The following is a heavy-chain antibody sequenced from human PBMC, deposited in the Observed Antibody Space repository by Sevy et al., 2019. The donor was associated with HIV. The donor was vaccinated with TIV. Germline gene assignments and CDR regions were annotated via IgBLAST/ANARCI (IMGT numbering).Heavy chain of an antibody. CDR2: INPNDGVT. CDR3: ARLTTKPTSDLYGMDV. V-gene: IGHV1-2*02. CDR1: GYTFTDYY. Sequence: ASVVSCKASGYTFTDYYIHWVRQAPGQGLEWMAWINPNDGVTNYAQRFQGGVTVTRDTSVSTAYMELRGLRYDDTAIYYCARLTTKPTSDLYGMDVWGQGTTVTVSS. J-gene: IGHJ6*02. D-gene: IGHD4-17*01.